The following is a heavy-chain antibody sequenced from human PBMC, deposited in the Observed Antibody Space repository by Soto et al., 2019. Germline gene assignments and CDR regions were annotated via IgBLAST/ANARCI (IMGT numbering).Heavy chain of an antibody. CDR3: AREVDFWSGYSLQYYYYGMDV. J-gene: IGHJ6*02. D-gene: IGHD3-3*01. CDR2: ISYDGSNK. Sequence: GGSLRLSCAAPGFTFSSYAMHWVRQAPGKGLEWVAVISYDGSNKYYADSVKGRFTISRDNSKNTLYLQMNSLRAEDTAVYYCAREVDFWSGYSLQYYYYGMDVWGQGTTVTVSS. CDR1: GFTFSSYA. V-gene: IGHV3-30-3*01.